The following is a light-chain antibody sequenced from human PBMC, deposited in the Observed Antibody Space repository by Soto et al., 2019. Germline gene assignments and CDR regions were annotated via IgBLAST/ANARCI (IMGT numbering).Light chain of an antibody. V-gene: IGKV3-15*01. Sequence: EIVMTQSPDTFSVSPFELAYLSFMASQSVGSRVAWYQQKFGQPPRLLIYETSTRANGIPARFSGSGSGTDFTLSISSLQPGDVGIYSCQQYHTWPPITFGQGTRLEIK. J-gene: IGKJ5*01. CDR2: ETS. CDR1: QSVGSR. CDR3: QQYHTWPPIT.